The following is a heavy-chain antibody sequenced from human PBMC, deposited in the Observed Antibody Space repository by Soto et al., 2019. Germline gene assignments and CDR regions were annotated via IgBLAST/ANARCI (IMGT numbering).Heavy chain of an antibody. CDR3: AKEDLEGDYFDY. J-gene: IGHJ4*02. CDR1: GGTISSYG. Sequence: WGSLSLACAVSGGTISSYGGSWVRQAPGKGLEWVSSISGSGGSTDYAVSVKGRFTISRDNTKNTLYPQMNSLRAEDTAVYYCAKEDLEGDYFDYWGQGTLVTVSS. V-gene: IGHV3-23*01. CDR2: ISGSGGST.